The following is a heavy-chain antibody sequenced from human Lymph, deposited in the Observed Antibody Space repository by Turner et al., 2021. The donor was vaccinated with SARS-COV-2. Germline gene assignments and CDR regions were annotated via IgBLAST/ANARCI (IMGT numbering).Heavy chain of an antibody. CDR2: ICKYGSNK. Sequence: QVQLVESGGCVVQPGMSLSLSCAACAFTFSSYGMHWVRQAPGKGLEWVAGICKYGSNKVYADSGKGRCTITRDNSKNTLYRKMNSLRAEDTAVYYCARDWGVGAGGKAYYYGMDVWGQGTTVTVSS. V-gene: IGHV3-33*01. D-gene: IGHD6-13*01. CDR1: AFTFSSYG. CDR3: ARDWGVGAGGKAYYYGMDV. J-gene: IGHJ6*02.